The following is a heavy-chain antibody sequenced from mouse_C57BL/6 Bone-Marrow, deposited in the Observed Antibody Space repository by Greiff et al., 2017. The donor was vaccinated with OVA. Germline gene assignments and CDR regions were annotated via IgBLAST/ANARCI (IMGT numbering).Heavy chain of an antibody. CDR3: ARGDYDEGFAY. J-gene: IGHJ3*01. CDR1: GYTFTSYW. Sequence: QVQLQQPGAELVKPGASVKLSCKASGYTFTSYWMHWVKQRPGRGLEWIGRIDPTSGGTKYNEKFKSKATLTVDKSSSTAYMQLSSLTSEDSAVYYCARGDYDEGFAYWGQGTLVTVSA. CDR2: IDPTSGGT. V-gene: IGHV1-72*01. D-gene: IGHD2-4*01.